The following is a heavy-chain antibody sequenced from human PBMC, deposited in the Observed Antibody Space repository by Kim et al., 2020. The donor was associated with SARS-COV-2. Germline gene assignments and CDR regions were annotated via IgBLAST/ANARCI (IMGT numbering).Heavy chain of an antibody. V-gene: IGHV3-64D*09. CDR2: ISSNGGST. D-gene: IGHD3-9*01. Sequence: GGSLRLSCSASGFTFSSYAMHWVRQAPGKGLEYVSAISSNGGSTYYADSVKGRFTISRDNSKNTLYLQMSSLRAEDTAVYYCVKGFYDILTGYLDYWGQGTLVTVSS. J-gene: IGHJ4*02. CDR1: GFTFSSYA. CDR3: VKGFYDILTGYLDY.